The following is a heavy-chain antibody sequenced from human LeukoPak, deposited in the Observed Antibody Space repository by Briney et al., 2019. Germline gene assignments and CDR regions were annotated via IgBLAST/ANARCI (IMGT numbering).Heavy chain of an antibody. CDR3: ARAHLIAAAGYNWFDP. Sequence: VASVKVSCKASGYTFTAFYMHWVRQAPGQGLGWMGWINPNSGATNYAQKFQGRVTMTRDTSISTAYMELSRLRSDDTAVYYCARAHLIAAAGYNWFDPWGQGTLVTVSS. CDR2: INPNSGAT. CDR1: GYTFTAFY. V-gene: IGHV1-2*02. J-gene: IGHJ5*02. D-gene: IGHD6-13*01.